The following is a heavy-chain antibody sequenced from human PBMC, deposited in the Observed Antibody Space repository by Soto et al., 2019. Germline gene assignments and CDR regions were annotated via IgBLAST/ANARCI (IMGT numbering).Heavy chain of an antibody. J-gene: IGHJ4*02. CDR3: ARGDVVVLTATSNFDY. Sequence: EVQLVESGGGLVKPGGSLRLSCAASGFTFSSYTMKWVRQAPGKGLEWVASISSSYYIKYADSVKGRFTISRDNAKNSLYLQMNSLRAEDTAVYYCARGDVVVLTATSNFDYWGQGTLDTVSS. CDR1: GFTFSSYT. V-gene: IGHV3-21*01. D-gene: IGHD2-21*02. CDR2: ISSSYYI.